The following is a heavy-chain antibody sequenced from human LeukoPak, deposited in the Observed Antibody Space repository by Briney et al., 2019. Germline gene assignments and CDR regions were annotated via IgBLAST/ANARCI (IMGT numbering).Heavy chain of an antibody. V-gene: IGHV3-9*01. CDR1: GFTFDDYA. CDR2: ISWNSGSI. CDR3: ARDPFHYDYVWGSYKAFDI. D-gene: IGHD3-16*01. J-gene: IGHJ3*02. Sequence: GRSLRLSCAASGFTFDDYAMHWVRQAPGKGLEWVSGISWNSGSIGYADSVKGRFTISRDNAKNSLYLQMNSLRAEDTAVYYCARDPFHYDYVWGSYKAFDIWGQGTMVTVSS.